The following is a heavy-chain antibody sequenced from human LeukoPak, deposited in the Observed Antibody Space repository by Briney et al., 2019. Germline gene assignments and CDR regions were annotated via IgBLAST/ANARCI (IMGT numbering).Heavy chain of an antibody. CDR2: ISIISSTI. CDR1: VFTFSSYH. D-gene: IGHD5-12*01. J-gene: IGHJ4*02. V-gene: IGHV3-48*01. Sequence: GGSLRLSCAAPVFTFSSYHMNSVRQAPGKGLEWVSYISIISSTIYYADSVKGRFTISRDDAKNSVYLQMNSLRAEDTAVYYCARTYERELDYWGQGTLVTVSS. CDR3: ARTYERELDY.